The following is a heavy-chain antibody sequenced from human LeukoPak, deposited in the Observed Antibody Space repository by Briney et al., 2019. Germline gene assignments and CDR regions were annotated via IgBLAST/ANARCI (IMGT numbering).Heavy chain of an antibody. V-gene: IGHV4-39*01. CDR2: IYYSGAT. CDR3: ARLFY. J-gene: IGHJ4*02. Sequence: PSETLSLTCTVSGDSISSSSYYWGWLRQPPGKGLEWIGTIYYSGATYYNPSLRSRVTISVDTSKNQYPLKLTSVTAADTAVYYCARLFYWGQGSLVTVSS. CDR1: GDSISSSSYY.